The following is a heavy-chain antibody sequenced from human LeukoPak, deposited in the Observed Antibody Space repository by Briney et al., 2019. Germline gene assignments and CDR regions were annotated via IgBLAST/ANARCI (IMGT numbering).Heavy chain of an antibody. D-gene: IGHD3-10*01. J-gene: IGHJ3*02. Sequence: AASVKVSCKASGYTFTGYYMHWVRQAPGQGLEWMGWINPNSGGTNYAQKFQGRVTMTRDTSISTAYMELSRLRSDDTAVYYCARDRLRLLWFGESNMGDAFDIWGQGTMVTVSS. CDR2: INPNSGGT. CDR1: GYTFTGYY. V-gene: IGHV1-2*02. CDR3: ARDRLRLLWFGESNMGDAFDI.